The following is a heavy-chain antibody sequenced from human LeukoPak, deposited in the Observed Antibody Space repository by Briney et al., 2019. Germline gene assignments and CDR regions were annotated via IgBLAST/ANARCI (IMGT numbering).Heavy chain of an antibody. V-gene: IGHV1-69*05. CDR2: IIPIFGTA. J-gene: IGHJ4*02. Sequence: SVKVSCKASGGTFSRYAISWVRQAPGQGLEWMGRIIPIFGTANYAQKFQGRVAITTDESTSTAYMELSSRRSEDTAVYYCARSAGELSFADPGLGETFDYWGQGTLVTVSS. D-gene: IGHD3-16*02. CDR1: GGTFSRYA. CDR3: ARSAGELSFADPGLGETFDY.